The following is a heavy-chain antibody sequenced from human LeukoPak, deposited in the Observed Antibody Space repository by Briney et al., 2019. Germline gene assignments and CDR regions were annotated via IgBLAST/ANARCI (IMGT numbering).Heavy chain of an antibody. D-gene: IGHD3-22*01. J-gene: IGHJ3*02. CDR2: IWYDGSNK. Sequence: GGPLRLSCAASGFTFSSYGMHWVRQAPGKGLEWVAVIWYDGSNKYYADSVKGRFTISRDNSKNTLYLQMNSLRAEDTAVYYCAREADYYDSSGYSDAFDIWGQGTMVTVSS. V-gene: IGHV3-33*01. CDR1: GFTFSSYG. CDR3: AREADYYDSSGYSDAFDI.